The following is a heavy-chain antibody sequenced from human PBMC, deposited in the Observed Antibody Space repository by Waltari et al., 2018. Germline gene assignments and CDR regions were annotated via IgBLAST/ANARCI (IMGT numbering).Heavy chain of an antibody. CDR1: GFSFRDYS. V-gene: IGHV3-48*01. Sequence: EVQLVESGGGLVQPGGSLSLSCAASGFSFRDYSLNWVRQAPGQGLGWISFISRSSQTIYYADSVKGRFTVSRDNARNSLLLQMRSLRVDDTAVYFCARDSEPGGYTFSPPPDSWGQGTMVAVSS. D-gene: IGHD5-18*01. J-gene: IGHJ5*02. CDR2: ISRSSQTI. CDR3: ARDSEPGGYTFSPPPDS.